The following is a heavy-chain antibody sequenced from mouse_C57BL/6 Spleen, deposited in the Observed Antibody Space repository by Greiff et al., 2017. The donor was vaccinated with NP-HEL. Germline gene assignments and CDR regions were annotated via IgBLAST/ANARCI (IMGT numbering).Heavy chain of an antibody. J-gene: IGHJ2*01. CDR1: GYTFTSYG. Sequence: QVQLQQSGAELARPGASVKLSCKASGYTFTSYGISWVKQRTGQGLEWIGEIYPRSGNTYYNEKFKGKATLTADKSSSTAYMELRSLTSEDSAVYFCARLDTTVVATPLDYWGQGTTLTVSS. D-gene: IGHD1-1*01. CDR2: IYPRSGNT. V-gene: IGHV1-81*01. CDR3: ARLDTTVVATPLDY.